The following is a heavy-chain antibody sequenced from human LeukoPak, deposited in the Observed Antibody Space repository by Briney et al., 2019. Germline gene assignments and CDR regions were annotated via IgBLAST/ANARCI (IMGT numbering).Heavy chain of an antibody. CDR3: ARNQQLGGHSYYYYGMDV. Sequence: HAGGSLRLSCVGSGFTSIAYALTWARQAPGKGLEWVSGISGGGVTTYYADSVKGRFTISGDNSKNTLYLQMNSLRADDTAIYYCARNQQLGGHSYYYYGMDVWGQGTTVTVSS. D-gene: IGHD3-16*01. V-gene: IGHV3-23*01. CDR2: ISGGGVTT. CDR1: GFTSIAYA. J-gene: IGHJ6*02.